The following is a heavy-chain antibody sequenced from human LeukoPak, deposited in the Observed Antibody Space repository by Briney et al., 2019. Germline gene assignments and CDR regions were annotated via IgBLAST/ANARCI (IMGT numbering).Heavy chain of an antibody. V-gene: IGHV3-53*01. Sequence: GGSLRLSCAASGFTVSSNFMNWVRQAPGKGLEWVSYYSDSVKGRFTISRDNSKNTLYLQMNSLRAEDTAVYYCARDLLGGGTFDIWGQGTMVTVSS. CDR1: GFTVSSNF. D-gene: IGHD3-16*01. J-gene: IGHJ3*02. CDR3: ARDLLGGGTFDI.